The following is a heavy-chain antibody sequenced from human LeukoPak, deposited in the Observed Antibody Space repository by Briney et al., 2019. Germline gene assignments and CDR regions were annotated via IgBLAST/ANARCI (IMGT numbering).Heavy chain of an antibody. V-gene: IGHV3-30-3*01. CDR2: ISHDGSKT. Sequence: GGSLRLSCAASGFTFRSYAMHWVRQAPGKGLEWVAVISHDGSKTYYTDSVKGRFTISRGDSKNTLYLQMNSLRGEDTAVYYCAGPYCSTSSCNPYYYWFMDVWGKGTTVTVSS. J-gene: IGHJ6*03. CDR3: AGPYCSTSSCNPYYYWFMDV. CDR1: GFTFRSYA. D-gene: IGHD2-2*01.